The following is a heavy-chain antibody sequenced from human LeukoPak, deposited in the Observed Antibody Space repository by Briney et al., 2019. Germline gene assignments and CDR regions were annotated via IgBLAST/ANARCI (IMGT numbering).Heavy chain of an antibody. CDR3: ARNNYDFWSGYLDAFDI. J-gene: IGHJ3*02. V-gene: IGHV3-7*01. D-gene: IGHD3-3*01. CDR2: IKQDGSEK. Sequence: QPGGSLRLSCAASGFTFSGYWMSWVRQAPGKGLEWVANIKQDGSEKYYVDSVKGRFTISRDNAKNSLYLQMNSLRAEDTAVYYCARNNYDFWSGYLDAFDIWGQGTMVTVSS. CDR1: GFTFSGYW.